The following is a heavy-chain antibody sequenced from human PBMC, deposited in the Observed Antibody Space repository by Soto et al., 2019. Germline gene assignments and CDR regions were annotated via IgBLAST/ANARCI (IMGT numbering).Heavy chain of an antibody. CDR2: ISGSGGST. V-gene: IGHV3-23*01. D-gene: IGHD2-15*01. CDR1: GFTVSSNY. CDR3: AREPRYCRGGSCSITGDAYDI. J-gene: IGHJ3*02. Sequence: GGSLRLSCAASGFTVSSNYMSWVRQAPGKGLEWVSAISGSGGSTYYADSVKGRFTISRDISKNTLHLQMNSLRAEDTAVYYCAREPRYCRGGSCSITGDAYDIWGQGTMVTVSS.